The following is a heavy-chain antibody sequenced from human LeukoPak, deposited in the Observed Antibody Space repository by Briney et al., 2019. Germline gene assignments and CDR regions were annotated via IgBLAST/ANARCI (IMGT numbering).Heavy chain of an antibody. Sequence: SETLSLTCTVSGGSISGGGYYWSWIRQHPGKGLEWIGYIYYSGSTYYNPSLKSRVTISVDTSKNQFSLKLSPVTAADTAVYYCARAIDQLLDFDYWGQGTLVAVSS. D-gene: IGHD2-2*01. V-gene: IGHV4-31*03. CDR3: ARAIDQLLDFDY. CDR2: IYYSGST. CDR1: GGSISGGGYY. J-gene: IGHJ4*02.